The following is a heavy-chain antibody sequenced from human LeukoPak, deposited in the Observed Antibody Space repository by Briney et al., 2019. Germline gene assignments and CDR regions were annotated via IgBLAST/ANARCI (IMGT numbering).Heavy chain of an antibody. CDR3: AKDGYSYTTPYFDY. J-gene: IGHJ4*02. CDR2: ISWNSGSI. V-gene: IGHV3-9*01. CDR1: GFTFDDYA. Sequence: GGSLRLSCEASGFTFDDYAMHWVRQAPGKGLEWVSGISWNSGSIGYADSVKGRFTISRDNAKNSLYLQMNSLRAEDTALYYCAKDGYSYTTPYFDYWGQGTLVTVSS. D-gene: IGHD5-18*01.